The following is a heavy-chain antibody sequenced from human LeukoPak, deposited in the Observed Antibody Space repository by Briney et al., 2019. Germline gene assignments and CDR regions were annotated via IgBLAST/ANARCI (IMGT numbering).Heavy chain of an antibody. CDR2: IIPFFGSA. J-gene: IGHJ4*02. D-gene: IGHD1-1*01. CDR1: GGTFSSYT. CDR3: AAPPTGTTTTGEYYFDS. V-gene: IGHV1-69*01. Sequence: GASVEVSCKASGGTFSSYTIAWVRQAPGQGLEWLGGIIPFFGSANYAQKFQGRVTITADESTSTAFMELSSLRSEDTAVYYCAAPPTGTTTTGEYYFDSWGQGTLVTVSS.